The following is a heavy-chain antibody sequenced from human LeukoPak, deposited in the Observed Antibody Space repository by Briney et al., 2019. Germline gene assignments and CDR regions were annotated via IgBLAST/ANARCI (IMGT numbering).Heavy chain of an antibody. CDR2: MNPNSGNT. J-gene: IGHJ6*03. D-gene: IGHD6-19*01. Sequence: ASVEVSCKASGYTFTSYDINWVRQATGQGLEWMGWMNPNSGNTGYAQKFQGRVTMTRNTSISTAYMELSSLRSEDTAVYYCARAGSSGWYGFGYYYYYYMDVWGKGTTVTVSS. V-gene: IGHV1-8*01. CDR1: GYTFTSYD. CDR3: ARAGSSGWYGFGYYYYYYMDV.